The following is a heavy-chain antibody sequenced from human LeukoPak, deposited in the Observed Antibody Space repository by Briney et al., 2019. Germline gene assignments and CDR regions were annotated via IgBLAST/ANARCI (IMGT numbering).Heavy chain of an antibody. V-gene: IGHV3-7*05. CDR3: ARARDYGSGKANAFDI. CDR2: IKRDGSEK. Sequence: PGGSLRLSCAASGFTFSSYWMSWVRQAPGKGLEWVANIKRDGSEKYYVDSLKGRFTISRDNAENSLYLQMNSLRAEDTAVYYCARARDYGSGKANAFDIWGQGTTVTVSS. D-gene: IGHD3-10*01. J-gene: IGHJ3*02. CDR1: GFTFSSYW.